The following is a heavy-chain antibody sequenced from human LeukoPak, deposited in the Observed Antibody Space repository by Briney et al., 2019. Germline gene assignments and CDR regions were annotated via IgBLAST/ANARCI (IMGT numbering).Heavy chain of an antibody. CDR2: IYTSGNT. D-gene: IGHD5-12*01. CDR1: GGSFSGYY. V-gene: IGHV4-4*07. J-gene: IGHJ5*02. CDR3: ARDLGYSGFDWAP. Sequence: SETLSLTCAVYGGSFSGYYWSWIRQPAGKGLEWIGRIYTSGNTYYNPTLKSRVTISVDTSKNLFSLNLTSVTAADAAVYYCARDLGYSGFDWAPWGQGTLVTVSS.